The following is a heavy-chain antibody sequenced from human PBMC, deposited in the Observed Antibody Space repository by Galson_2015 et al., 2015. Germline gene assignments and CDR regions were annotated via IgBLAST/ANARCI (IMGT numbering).Heavy chain of an antibody. CDR3: ARSIRAHIVVVPAAIIGWFDP. V-gene: IGHV1-3*01. CDR2: INAGNGNT. J-gene: IGHJ5*02. D-gene: IGHD2-2*01. CDR1: GYTFTSYA. Sequence: SVKVSCKASGYTFTSYAMHWVRQAPGQRLEWMGWINAGNGNTKYSQKFQGRVTITRDTSASTAYMERSSLRSEDTAVYYCARSIRAHIVVVPAAIIGWFDPWGQGTLVTVSS.